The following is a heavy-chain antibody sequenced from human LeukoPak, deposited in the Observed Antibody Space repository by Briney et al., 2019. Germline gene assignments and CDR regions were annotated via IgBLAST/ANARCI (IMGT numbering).Heavy chain of an antibody. Sequence: ASVKVSCKASGYTFTSYDINWVRQATGQGLEWMGWMNPNSGNTGYAQKFQGRVTITRNTSISTAYMALSSLRSEDTAVYYCARSKPDRFWSGYYIDYWGQGTLVTVSS. V-gene: IGHV1-8*01. CDR1: GYTFTSYD. CDR3: ARSKPDRFWSGYYIDY. J-gene: IGHJ4*02. CDR2: MNPNSGNT. D-gene: IGHD3-3*01.